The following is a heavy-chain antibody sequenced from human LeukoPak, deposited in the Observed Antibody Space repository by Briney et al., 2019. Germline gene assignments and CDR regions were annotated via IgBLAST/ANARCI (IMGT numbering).Heavy chain of an antibody. Sequence: SETLSLTCAVYGGSFSGYYWNWIRQPPGKGLEWIGEINHSGSTDYNPSLKSRVTISVDTSKNQFSLSLSSVTAADTAVYHCARRIEWSSSFDYWGQGALVTVSS. J-gene: IGHJ4*02. V-gene: IGHV4-34*01. D-gene: IGHD3-3*01. CDR1: GGSFSGYY. CDR2: INHSGST. CDR3: ARRIEWSSSFDY.